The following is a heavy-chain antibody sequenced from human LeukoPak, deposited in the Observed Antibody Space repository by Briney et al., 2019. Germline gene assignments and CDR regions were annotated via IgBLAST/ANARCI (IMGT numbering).Heavy chain of an antibody. CDR2: IYYVGST. CDR1: GGSISSYY. D-gene: IGHD5-24*01. Sequence: SETLSLTCTVSGGSISSYYWSWVRQPPGKGLEWIGYIYYVGSTNYNPSLKSRVTISVDTSKNQFSVKLSSVTAAEAAVYYCERVERGGGRSSSYYYYMDVWGKGTTVTV. V-gene: IGHV4-59*01. CDR3: ERVERGGGRSSSYYYYMDV. J-gene: IGHJ6*03.